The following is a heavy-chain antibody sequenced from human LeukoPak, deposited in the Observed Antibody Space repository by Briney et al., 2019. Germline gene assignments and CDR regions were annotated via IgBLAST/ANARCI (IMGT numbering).Heavy chain of an antibody. V-gene: IGHV3-30*04. Sequence: GGSLRLSCAASGFTFSSYVMHWVRQAPGKGLEWVAIISYDGSNEYYADSVKGRFTISRDNAKNSLYLQMNSLRAEDTAVYYCARAVYDYVWGSYRSAYYFDYWGQGTLVTVSS. CDR1: GFTFSSYV. CDR3: ARAVYDYVWGSYRSAYYFDY. J-gene: IGHJ4*02. D-gene: IGHD3-16*02. CDR2: ISYDGSNE.